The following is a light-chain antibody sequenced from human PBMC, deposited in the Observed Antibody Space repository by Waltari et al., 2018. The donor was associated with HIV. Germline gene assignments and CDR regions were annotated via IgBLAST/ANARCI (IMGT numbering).Light chain of an antibody. J-gene: IGKJ2*01. CDR3: HQYSAVPFT. V-gene: IGKV4-1*01. CDR1: QSLLAGSNNKSY. CDR2: WAS. Sequence: DIVMTQSPDSLVLSLGGRATLHCTTSQSLLAGSNNKSYLAWFQQNQRQPPRLLIYWASTREAGVPDRFSGYGSGTDFTLTIDNLQPGDEADYYCHQYSAVPFTFGQGTKLEI.